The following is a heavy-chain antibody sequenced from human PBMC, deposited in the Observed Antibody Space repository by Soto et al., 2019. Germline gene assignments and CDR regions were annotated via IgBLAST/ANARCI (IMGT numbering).Heavy chain of an antibody. CDR3: AGIVDFWSGYYHPVCCP. CDR1: GFTFSSYA. V-gene: IGHV3-23*01. Sequence: GGSLRLSCAASGFTFSSYAMSWVRQAPGKGLEWVSAISGSGGSTYYADSVKGRFTISRDNSKNTLYLQMNSLRAEDTAVYYCAGIVDFWSGYYHPVCCPWGQGTLVTVSS. J-gene: IGHJ5*02. CDR2: ISGSGGST. D-gene: IGHD3-3*01.